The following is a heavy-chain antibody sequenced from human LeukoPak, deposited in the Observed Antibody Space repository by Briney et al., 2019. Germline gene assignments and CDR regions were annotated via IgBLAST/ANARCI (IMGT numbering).Heavy chain of an antibody. Sequence: PGGSLRLSCAASGFTFSTYSMNWVRQAQGKGLEWVSSISSSSSYIYYADSVKGRFTISRDNAKTSLYLQMNSLRAEDTAVYYCASDSSDYYLGYFDYWGQGTLVTVSP. V-gene: IGHV3-21*01. J-gene: IGHJ4*02. CDR3: ASDSSDYYLGYFDY. CDR2: ISSSSSYI. D-gene: IGHD3-22*01. CDR1: GFTFSTYS.